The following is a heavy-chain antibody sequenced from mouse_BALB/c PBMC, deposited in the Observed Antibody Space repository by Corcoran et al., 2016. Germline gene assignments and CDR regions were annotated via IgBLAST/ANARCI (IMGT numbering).Heavy chain of an antibody. V-gene: IGHV1-62-2*01. Sequence: VQLRQVGAELVKAAASVKLSCKASGFTFPEYTIPWVKQRSGQGLKWIGWFYPRSKTTKYNEEFKDKATLTADKSSSTVYMELSRLTSEDSAVYFCARHAYSRDGGFAYWGQGTLVTVSA. D-gene: IGHD2-14*01. CDR1: GFTFPEYT. CDR3: ARHAYSRDGGFAY. J-gene: IGHJ3*01. CDR2: FYPRSKTT.